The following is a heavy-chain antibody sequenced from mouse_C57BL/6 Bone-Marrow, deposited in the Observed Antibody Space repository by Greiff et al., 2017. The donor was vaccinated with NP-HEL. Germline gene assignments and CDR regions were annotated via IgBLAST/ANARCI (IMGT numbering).Heavy chain of an antibody. D-gene: IGHD2-3*01. V-gene: IGHV14-3*01. J-gene: IGHJ4*01. CDR3: ARSGDDGYYVRDY. CDR2: IDPANGNT. Sequence: EVKLQESVAELVRPGASVKLSCTASGFTIKNTYMHWVKQRPEQGLEWIGRIDPANGNTKYAPKFQGKATIPADTSSNTAYLQLSSLTSEDTAIYYCARSGDDGYYVRDYWGQGTSVTVAS. CDR1: GFTIKNTY.